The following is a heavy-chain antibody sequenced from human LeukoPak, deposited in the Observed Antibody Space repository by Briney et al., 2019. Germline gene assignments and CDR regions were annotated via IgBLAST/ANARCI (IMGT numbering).Heavy chain of an antibody. V-gene: IGHV1-69*01. CDR2: IIPIFGTA. D-gene: IGHD3-9*01. J-gene: IGHJ5*02. CDR1: GGTFSSYD. Sequence: ASVKVSCKASGGTFSSYDISWVRQAPGQGIEWMGGIIPIFGTANYAQKFQGSVTITADDSTSTAYMELSSLISEDTAVYYCARRHNYYDILTGYSLPSGWFDPWGQGTLVTVSS. CDR3: ARRHNYYDILTGYSLPSGWFDP.